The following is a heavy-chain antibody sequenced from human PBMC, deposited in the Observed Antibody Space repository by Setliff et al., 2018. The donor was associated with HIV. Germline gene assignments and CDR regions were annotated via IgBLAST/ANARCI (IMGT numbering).Heavy chain of an antibody. CDR1: GHSFTNHY. CDR2: INPTGGST. CDR3: ASAGAWQRNALDI. Sequence: ASVKVSCKPSGHSFTNHYMHWVRQAPGQGLEWMGVINPTGGSTRTTQKFQGRVAMTRDTSTSTVYMELSSLRSEDTAVYYCASAGAWQRNALDIWGQGTMVTVSS. D-gene: IGHD5-12*01. V-gene: IGHV1-46*01. J-gene: IGHJ3*02.